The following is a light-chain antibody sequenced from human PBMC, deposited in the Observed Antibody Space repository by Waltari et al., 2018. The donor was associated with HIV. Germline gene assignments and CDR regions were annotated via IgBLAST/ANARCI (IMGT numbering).Light chain of an antibody. CDR1: NLGDKY. Sequence: SYELIQAPSVSVSPGQTASITCSGDNLGDKYVCWYQQRPGQSPVLVIYQDIKRPSGIPERFSGSSSGNTATLIISGTQTMDEADYYCQVWDSSTVVFGGGTKLTVL. J-gene: IGLJ2*01. CDR3: QVWDSSTVV. V-gene: IGLV3-1*01. CDR2: QDI.